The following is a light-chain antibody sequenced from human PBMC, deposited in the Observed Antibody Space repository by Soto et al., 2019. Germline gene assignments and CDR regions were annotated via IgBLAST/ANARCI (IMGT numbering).Light chain of an antibody. J-gene: IGLJ1*01. CDR3: GSWDSSLSAYV. V-gene: IGLV1-51*01. Sequence: VLTQPPSGSAAPGQKVNISCSGSSSNIGGNSVSWYQQLPGTAPKLLIYDDNKRPSGIPDRFSGSKSGTSATLGITGFQTGDEADYYCGSWDSSLSAYVFGTGTKVTVL. CDR1: SSNIGGNS. CDR2: DDN.